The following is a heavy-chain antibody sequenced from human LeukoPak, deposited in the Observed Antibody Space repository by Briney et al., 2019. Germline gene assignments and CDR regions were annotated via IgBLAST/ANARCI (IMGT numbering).Heavy chain of an antibody. CDR1: GGSISSYY. CDR3: ARGSYYYGMDV. Sequence: PSETLSLTCTVSGGSISSYYWSWIRQPPGKGLEWIGYIYYSGSTNYNPSLKSRVTISVDTSKNLFSLKLSSVTAADTAVYYCARGSYYYGMDVWGQGTTVTVSS. V-gene: IGHV4-59*01. J-gene: IGHJ6*02. CDR2: IYYSGST.